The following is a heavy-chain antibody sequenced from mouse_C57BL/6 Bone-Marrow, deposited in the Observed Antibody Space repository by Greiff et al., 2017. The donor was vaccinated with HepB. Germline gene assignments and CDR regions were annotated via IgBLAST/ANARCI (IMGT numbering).Heavy chain of an antibody. D-gene: IGHD1-1*01. CDR3: ACRYYGSSYWYFDV. Sequence: VQLQQPGAELVKPGASVKLSCKASGYTFTSYWMHWVKQRPGQGLEWTGMIHPNSGSTNYNEKFKSKATLTVDKSSSTAYMQLSSLTSEDSAVYYCACRYYGSSYWYFDVWGTGTTVTVSS. CDR1: GYTFTSYW. J-gene: IGHJ1*03. CDR2: IHPNSGST. V-gene: IGHV1-64*01.